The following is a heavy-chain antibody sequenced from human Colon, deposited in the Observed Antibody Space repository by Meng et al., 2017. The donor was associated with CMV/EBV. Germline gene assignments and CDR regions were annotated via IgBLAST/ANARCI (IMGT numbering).Heavy chain of an antibody. Sequence: GGSLRLSCAASGLTFSSQWMRWFRQAPGKGLEWVASISQDESDQYYVDSVKGRFTISRDNSKNTLYLQMNSLRAEDTAVYYCARDRGFGEYYDYWGQGTLVTVSS. CDR2: ISQDESDQ. CDR1: GLTFSSQW. J-gene: IGHJ4*02. V-gene: IGHV3-7*01. D-gene: IGHD3-10*01. CDR3: ARDRGFGEYYDY.